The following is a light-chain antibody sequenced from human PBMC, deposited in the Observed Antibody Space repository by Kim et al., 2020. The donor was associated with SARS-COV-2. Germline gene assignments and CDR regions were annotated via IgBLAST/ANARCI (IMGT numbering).Light chain of an antibody. Sequence: SSELTQPPSVSVAPGQTAMVTCGGNRIAGQSVHWYQQKAGQAPTLIIYFDSARPSGIPARMSASNSGNTATLTISGVEAGDEADYYCQVWDTTTNHVVFGGGTQLTVL. CDR1: RIAGQS. J-gene: IGLJ2*01. CDR3: QVWDTTTNHVV. CDR2: FDS. V-gene: IGLV3-21*04.